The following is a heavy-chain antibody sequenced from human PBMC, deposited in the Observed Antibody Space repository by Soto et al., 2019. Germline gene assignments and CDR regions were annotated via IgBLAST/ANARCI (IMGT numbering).Heavy chain of an antibody. CDR1: GGSISSYY. Sequence: SETLSLTCTVSGGSISSYYWSWIRQPPGKGLEWIGYIYYSGSTNYNPSLKSRVTISVDTSKNQFSLKLSSVTAADTAVYYCAREDFGVVTPRGAFDIWGQGTMVTVSS. D-gene: IGHD3-3*01. J-gene: IGHJ3*02. V-gene: IGHV4-59*01. CDR3: AREDFGVVTPRGAFDI. CDR2: IYYSGST.